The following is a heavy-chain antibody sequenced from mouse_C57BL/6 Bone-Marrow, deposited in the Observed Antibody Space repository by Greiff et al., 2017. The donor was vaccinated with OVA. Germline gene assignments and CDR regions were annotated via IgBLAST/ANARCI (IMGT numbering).Heavy chain of an antibody. CDR2: IYPRSGNT. V-gene: IGHV1-81*01. CDR1: GYTFTSYG. D-gene: IGHD3-1*01. Sequence: QVQLQQSGAELARPGASVKLSCKASGYTFTSYGISWVKQRPGQGLEWIGEIYPRSGNTYYNEKFKGKATLTADKSSSTAYMELRSLTSEDSAVYFCARSRGSRWFAYWGQGTLVTVSA. J-gene: IGHJ3*01. CDR3: ARSRGSRWFAY.